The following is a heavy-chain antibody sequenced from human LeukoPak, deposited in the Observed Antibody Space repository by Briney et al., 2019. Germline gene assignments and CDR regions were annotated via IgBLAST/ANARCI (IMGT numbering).Heavy chain of an antibody. CDR2: TYYRSKWYN. V-gene: IGHV6-1*01. CDR1: GDSVSNNNAA. D-gene: IGHD3-16*02. Sequence: SQTLSLTCVISGDSVSNNNAAWNWIRQSPSRGLEWLGRTYYRSKWYNDYAVSVKSRITINPDTSKNQFSLQLNSVTPEDTAVYYCARDVITFGGVIVIGYWGQGTLVTVSS. CDR3: ARDVITFGGVIVIGY. J-gene: IGHJ4*02.